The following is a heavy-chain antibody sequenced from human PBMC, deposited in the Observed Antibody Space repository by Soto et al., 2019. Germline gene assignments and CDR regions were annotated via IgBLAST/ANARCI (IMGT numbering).Heavy chain of an antibody. CDR2: ISAYNGNT. CDR1: GYTFTSYG. CDR3: ARDNQSDLRFLEWFHPFDY. D-gene: IGHD3-3*01. J-gene: IGHJ4*02. V-gene: IGHV1-18*01. Sequence: QVQLVQSGAEVKKPGASVKVSCKASGYTFTSYGISWVRQAPGQGLEWMGWISAYNGNTNYAQKLQGRVTMTTDTXXSXAXXELRSLRSDDTAVYYCARDNQSDLRFLEWFHPFDYWGQGTLVTVSS.